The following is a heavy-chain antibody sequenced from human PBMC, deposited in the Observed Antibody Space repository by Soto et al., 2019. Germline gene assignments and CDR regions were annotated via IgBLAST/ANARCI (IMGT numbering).Heavy chain of an antibody. D-gene: IGHD2-21*01. V-gene: IGHV1-2*02. CDR3: ARDRSLGYCGCRCYSLFDS. CDR2: INPNSGGS. Sequence: ASVKVSCKTSGYMFTGFYIHWVRQAPGQGLESMGWINPNSGGSNYSQNFQGRVTMTRDTSISTVYLELRRLRSDDTAVYYCARDRSLGYCGCRCYSLFDSWGQGTLVPVCS. J-gene: IGHJ4*02. CDR1: GYMFTGFY.